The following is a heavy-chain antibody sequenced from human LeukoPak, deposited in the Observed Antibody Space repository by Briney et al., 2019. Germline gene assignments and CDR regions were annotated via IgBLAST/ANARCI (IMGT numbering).Heavy chain of an antibody. V-gene: IGHV2-5*02. CDR2: IYWDDDK. Sequence: SGPTLVNPTQTLTLTCTFSGFSLTTSGVGVGWIRQPPGKALEWLALIYWDDDKRYSPSLKSRVTITKDTSKNQVVLTMTNMDPVDTATYYCSRTRRGQIGWTNVYWGQGTLVTVSS. CDR3: SRTRRGQIGWTNVY. CDR1: GFSLTTSGVG. J-gene: IGHJ4*02. D-gene: IGHD6-19*01.